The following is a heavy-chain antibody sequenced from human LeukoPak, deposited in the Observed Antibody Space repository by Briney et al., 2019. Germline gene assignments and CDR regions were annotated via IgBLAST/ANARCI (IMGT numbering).Heavy chain of an antibody. V-gene: IGHV3-21*01. CDR3: ARVRKYSGYYSWYFDL. CDR1: GFTFSSYS. J-gene: IGHJ2*01. Sequence: PGGSLRLSCAASGFTFSSYSMNWVRQAPGKGLEGVSSISSSSSYIYYADSVKGRFTISRDNAKNSLYLQMNSLRAGDTAVYYCARVRKYSGYYSWYFDLWGRGTLVTVSS. D-gene: IGHD5-12*01. CDR2: ISSSSSYI.